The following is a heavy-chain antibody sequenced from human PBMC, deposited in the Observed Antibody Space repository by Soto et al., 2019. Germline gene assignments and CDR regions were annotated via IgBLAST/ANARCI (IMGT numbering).Heavy chain of an antibody. CDR2: IYPGDHET. CDR1: GYTFSNFW. J-gene: IGHJ4*02. V-gene: IGHV5-51*01. D-gene: IGHD6-13*01. CDR3: ARSPRSSPYFDY. Sequence: PGESLKISCQSSGYTFSNFWIGWVRQLPGKGLEWMGIIYPGDHETRYSPSFHGKVTISADRSINTAYLQWNSLEASATAFYFCARSPRSSPYFDYWGQGALVTVSS.